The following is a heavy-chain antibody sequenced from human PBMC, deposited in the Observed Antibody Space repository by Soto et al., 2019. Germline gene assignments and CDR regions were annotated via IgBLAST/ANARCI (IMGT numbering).Heavy chain of an antibody. Sequence: EVQLVESGGGLVQPGRSLRLSCAASGFTFDDYAMHWVRQAPGKGLEWVSGISWNSGSIGYADSVKGRFTISRDNAKNSLYLQMNSLRAEDTALYYCAKDENVDTATGLFDYWGQGTLVTVSS. CDR2: ISWNSGSI. V-gene: IGHV3-9*01. D-gene: IGHD5-18*01. CDR3: AKDENVDTATGLFDY. CDR1: GFTFDDYA. J-gene: IGHJ4*02.